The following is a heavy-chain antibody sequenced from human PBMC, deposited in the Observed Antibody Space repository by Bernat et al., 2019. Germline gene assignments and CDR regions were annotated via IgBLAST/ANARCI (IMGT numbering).Heavy chain of an antibody. V-gene: IGHV3-7*04. CDR3: ARDRQYSSTLNDY. CDR2: IKGDGSEK. D-gene: IGHD6-13*01. CDR1: GFTFSNYW. J-gene: IGHJ4*02. Sequence: EVQLVESGGGLVQPGGSLRLSCAASGFTFSNYWMDWVRQAPGKGLEWVANIKGDGSEKYYVDSVKGRFIISRDNAKNSLYLQMNSLRAEDTAVYFCARDRQYSSTLNDYWGQRTLVTVSS.